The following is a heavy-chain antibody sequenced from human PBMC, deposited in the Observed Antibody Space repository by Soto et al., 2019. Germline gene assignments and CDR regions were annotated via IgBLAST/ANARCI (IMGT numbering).Heavy chain of an antibody. V-gene: IGHV4-4*02. CDR2: IYHSGSP. CDR1: GGSISSTNW. J-gene: IGHJ5*02. CDR3: ARDAQSWFDP. Sequence: SETLSLTCAVSGGSISSTNWWSWVRQPPGKGLEWIAEIYHSGSPNYNPSLKSRATISVDKSKNQFSLKLSSVTAADTAVYYCARDAQSWFDPWGQGILVTVSS.